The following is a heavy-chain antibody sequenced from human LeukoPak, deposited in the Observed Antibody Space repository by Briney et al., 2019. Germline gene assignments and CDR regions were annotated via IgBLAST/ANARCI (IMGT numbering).Heavy chain of an antibody. CDR2: INHSGST. V-gene: IGHV4-34*01. CDR1: GGSFSGYY. D-gene: IGHD1-26*01. CDR3: ARIGPGRGAWYFDL. Sequence: PSETLSLTCAVYGGSFSGYYWSWIRQPPGKGLEWIGEINHSGSTNYNPSLKSRVTISVDTSKNQFSLKLSSLTAADTAVYYCARIGPGRGAWYFDLWGRGTLVTVSS. J-gene: IGHJ2*01.